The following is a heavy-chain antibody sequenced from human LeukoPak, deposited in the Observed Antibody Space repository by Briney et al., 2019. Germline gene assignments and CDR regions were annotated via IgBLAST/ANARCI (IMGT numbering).Heavy chain of an antibody. D-gene: IGHD4-17*01. V-gene: IGHV3-23*01. J-gene: IGHJ1*01. CDR1: GFTFSNYA. CDR2: ITGSGGNR. Sequence: PGGSLRLSCAGSGFTFSNYATIWVRQAPGKGLEWVSAITGSGGNRLYAGSVKGRFTISRDNSRNTLYLQMNSLRGDDTAVYYCAKDPNGDYIGAFDFQRWGQGTQVTVSS. CDR3: AKDPNGDYIGAFDFQR.